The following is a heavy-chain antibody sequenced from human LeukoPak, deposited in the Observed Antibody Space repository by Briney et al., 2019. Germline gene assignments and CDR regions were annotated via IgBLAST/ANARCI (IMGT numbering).Heavy chain of an antibody. V-gene: IGHV3-74*01. Sequence: AGGSLRRSCAASGFTFSTYWMNWVRQDPGKGLVWVPCINPDGSSARYADSVKGRFSISRDNAKNTLYLEMNSLRAEDTAVYYCTRDIYTWGQGTLVTVSS. CDR1: GFTFSTYW. D-gene: IGHD4-11*01. CDR3: TRDIYT. CDR2: INPDGSSA. J-gene: IGHJ4*02.